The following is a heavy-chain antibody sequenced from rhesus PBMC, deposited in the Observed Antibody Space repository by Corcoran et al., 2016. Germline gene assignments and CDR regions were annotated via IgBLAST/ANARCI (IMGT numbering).Heavy chain of an antibody. D-gene: IGHD3-22*01. CDR3: TRNNYGRGLDS. Sequence: QVQLVQSGAEVKKPGASVKLSCKASGSTFTSSYLTWVRQAPGQVLEGMGWINPSNGNTGYAQKFQGRVTMTRDTSTSTAYMELSSLRSEDTAVYYCTRNNYGRGLDSWGQGVVVTVSS. CDR1: GSTFTSSY. J-gene: IGHJ6*01. V-gene: IGHV1S9*01. CDR2: INPSNGNT.